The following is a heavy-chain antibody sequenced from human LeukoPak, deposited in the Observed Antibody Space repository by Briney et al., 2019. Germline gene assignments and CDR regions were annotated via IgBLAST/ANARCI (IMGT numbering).Heavy chain of an antibody. D-gene: IGHD3-16*01. CDR2: ISYDGSNK. Sequence: GRSLRLSCAASGFTFSSYAMHWVRQAPGKGLEWVAVISYDGSNKYYADSVKGRFTMSRDNSKNTLYLQMSSLRAEDTAVYYCAKRGIITSGHNHMDVWGKGTTVTVSS. CDR1: GFTFSSYA. CDR3: AKRGIITSGHNHMDV. J-gene: IGHJ6*03. V-gene: IGHV3-30-3*02.